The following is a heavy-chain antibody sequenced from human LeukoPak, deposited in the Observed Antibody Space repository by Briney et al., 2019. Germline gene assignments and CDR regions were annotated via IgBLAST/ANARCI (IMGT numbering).Heavy chain of an antibody. CDR1: GFAFSTYW. D-gene: IGHD2-21*01. V-gene: IGHV3-7*01. Sequence: PGASLRLSCAASGFAFSTYWMTWGRQAPGKGLEGVANIKEDGSEKYYVDSVKGRFTISRDNVKNSLYLQITSLRADETAVYYCARGDRRFEYWGQGTLVTVSS. CDR3: ARGDRRFEY. J-gene: IGHJ4*02. CDR2: IKEDGSEK.